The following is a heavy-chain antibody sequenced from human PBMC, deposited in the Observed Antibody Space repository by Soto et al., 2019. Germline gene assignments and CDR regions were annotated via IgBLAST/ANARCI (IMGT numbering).Heavy chain of an antibody. CDR3: TALWYYTESSGY. D-gene: IGHD3-3*01. Sequence: PGGSLRLSCVASEFTFSSSWMTWVRQAPGKGLEWVGRIKTNIIGGATDYAAPLKGRFFISRDDSKNTLYLQMNTLKTEDTAVYYCTALWYYTESSGYWGQGTLVTVSS. V-gene: IGHV3-15*01. CDR2: IKTNIIGGAT. CDR1: EFTFSSSW. J-gene: IGHJ4*02.